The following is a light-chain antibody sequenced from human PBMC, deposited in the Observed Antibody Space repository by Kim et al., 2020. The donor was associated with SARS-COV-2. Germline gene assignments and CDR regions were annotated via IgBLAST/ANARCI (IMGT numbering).Light chain of an antibody. CDR3: AAWDDSLSGRV. V-gene: IGLV1-47*01. CDR2: RNN. Sequence: QGVTSSCSGSSSNIGSNYVYWYQQLPGTAPKLLIYRNNQRPSGVPDRFSGSKSGTSASLAISGLRSEDEADYYCAAWDDSLSGRVFGGGTQLTVL. CDR1: SSNIGSNY. J-gene: IGLJ3*02.